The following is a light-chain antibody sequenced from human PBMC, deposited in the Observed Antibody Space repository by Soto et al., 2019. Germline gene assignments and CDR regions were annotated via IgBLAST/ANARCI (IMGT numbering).Light chain of an antibody. CDR2: RNN. V-gene: IGLV1-47*01. CDR3: AVWDDCLSAQL. CDR1: SSNIGSNY. J-gene: IGLJ2*01. Sequence: QSVLTQPPSASGTPGQRVTISCSGSSSNIGSNYVFWYQQLPGTAPKLLVYRNNQRPSGVPERFSGSKSGTSASLAISGLRSEDESDYYCAVWDDCLSAQLFGGWTKLTVL.